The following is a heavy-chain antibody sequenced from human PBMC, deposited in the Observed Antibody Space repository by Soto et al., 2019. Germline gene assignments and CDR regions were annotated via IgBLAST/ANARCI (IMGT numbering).Heavy chain of an antibody. V-gene: IGHV3-15*01. D-gene: IGHD4-17*01. CDR3: TTDGVGEYYFDY. CDR1: GFTFSSYA. J-gene: IGHJ4*02. Sequence: PGGSLRLSCSASGFTFSSYAMHWVRQAPGKGLEWVGRIKSKTDGGTTDYAAPVKGRFTISRDDSKNTLYLQMNSLKTEDTAVYYCTTDGVGEYYFDYWGQGTLVTVSS. CDR2: IKSKTDGGTT.